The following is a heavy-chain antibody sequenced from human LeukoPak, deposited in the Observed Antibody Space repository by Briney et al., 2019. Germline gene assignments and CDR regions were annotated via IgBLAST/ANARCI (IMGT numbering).Heavy chain of an antibody. CDR3: ARGTDYYDSSFMDV. CDR2: ISSSGSTI. J-gene: IGHJ6*02. Sequence: GGSLRLSCAASGFTFSSYEMNWVRQAPGKGLEWVSYISSSGSTIYYADSAKGRFTISRDNAKNSLYLQMNSLRAEDTAVYYCARGTDYYDSSFMDVWGQGTTVTVSS. V-gene: IGHV3-48*03. CDR1: GFTFSSYE. D-gene: IGHD3-22*01.